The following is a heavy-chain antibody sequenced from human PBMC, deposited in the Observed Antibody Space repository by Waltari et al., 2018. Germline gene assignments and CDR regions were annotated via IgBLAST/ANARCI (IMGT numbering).Heavy chain of an antibody. V-gene: IGHV3-21*01. D-gene: IGHD1-26*01. CDR2: ISSSSSYI. J-gene: IGHJ4*02. CDR1: GFTFSSYS. Sequence: EVQLVESGGGLVKPGGSLRLSCAASGFTFSSYSMNWVRQAPGKGLEWVSSISSSSSYIYYADSVKGRFTISRDNAKNSLYLQMNSLRAEDTAVYYCARDAPGRRGELLSYWGQGTLVTVSS. CDR3: ARDAPGRRGELLSY.